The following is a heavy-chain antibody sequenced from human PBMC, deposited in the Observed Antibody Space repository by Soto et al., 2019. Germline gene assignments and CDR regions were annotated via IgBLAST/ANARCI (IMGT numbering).Heavy chain of an antibody. J-gene: IGHJ5*02. CDR1: GGTFGSDA. D-gene: IGHD3-22*01. Sequence: SVKVSCKASGGTFGSDAITWVRQAPGQGLEWVGRIIPIFGTTNYARNLQGRVTISADKSTLTSYMELHSLTSDDTALYYCARDRTDSGYYTNWLDPWGQGTQVTVSS. V-gene: IGHV1-69*06. CDR3: ARDRTDSGYYTNWLDP. CDR2: IIPIFGTT.